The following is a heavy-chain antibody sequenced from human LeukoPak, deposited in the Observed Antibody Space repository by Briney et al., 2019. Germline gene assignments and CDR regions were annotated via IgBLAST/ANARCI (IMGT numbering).Heavy chain of an antibody. V-gene: IGHV4-39*02. CDR3: ATYHPRFDP. CDR1: GGSISSSSSY. Sequence: SETLSLTCTVSGGSISSSSSYWGWIRQSPGKGLEWIGNMYYSGSTYYNPSLKSRVTISVDASRNLFSLKLSSVTAADTAVYYCATYHPRFDPWGQGTLVTVSS. D-gene: IGHD1-14*01. J-gene: IGHJ5*02. CDR2: MYYSGST.